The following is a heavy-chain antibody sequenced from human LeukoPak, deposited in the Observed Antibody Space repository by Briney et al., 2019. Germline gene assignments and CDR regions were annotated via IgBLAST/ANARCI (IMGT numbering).Heavy chain of an antibody. Sequence: ASVKVSCKASGYTFTSYGISWVRQAPGQGLEWMGWISAYNGNTNYAQKLQGRVTMTTDTSTSTAYMELRSLRSDDTAVYYCSREFPFCGADCFSGVFDIWGQGTMVTVS. J-gene: IGHJ3*02. V-gene: IGHV1-18*01. CDR2: ISAYNGNT. CDR1: GYTFTSYG. D-gene: IGHD2-21*02. CDR3: SREFPFCGADCFSGVFDI.